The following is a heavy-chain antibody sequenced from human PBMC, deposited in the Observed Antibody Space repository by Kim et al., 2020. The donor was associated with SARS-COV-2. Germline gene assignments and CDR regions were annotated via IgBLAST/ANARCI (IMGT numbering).Heavy chain of an antibody. J-gene: IGHJ5*02. D-gene: IGHD3-16*01. V-gene: IGHV4-59*13. Sequence: SETLSLTCTVSGGSISSYYWSWIRQPPGKGLEWIGYIYYSGSTNYNPSLKSRVTISVDTSKNQFSLKLSSVTAADTAVYYCARVGGNNLFDPWGQGTLVTVSS. CDR2: IYYSGST. CDR1: GGSISSYY. CDR3: ARVGGNNLFDP.